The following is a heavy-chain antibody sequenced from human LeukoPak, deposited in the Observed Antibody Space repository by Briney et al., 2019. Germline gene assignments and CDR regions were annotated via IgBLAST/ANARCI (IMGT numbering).Heavy chain of an antibody. V-gene: IGHV4-34*01. CDR2: INHRGGT. Sequence: SETLSLTCAVYDGSFSAYYWSWIRQTPGQGLEWIGEINHRGGTDYDPTLKSRVTISLDTSKSQFSLKLTSVTAADTAVYYCARKGATAGGTRALDIWGQGTMVAVSS. D-gene: IGHD4-23*01. CDR3: ARKGATAGGTRALDI. J-gene: IGHJ3*02. CDR1: DGSFSAYY.